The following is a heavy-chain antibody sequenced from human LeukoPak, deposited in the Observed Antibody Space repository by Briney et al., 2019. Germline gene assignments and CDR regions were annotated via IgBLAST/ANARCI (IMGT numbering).Heavy chain of an antibody. CDR3: ARDSPTISAAGTIPEYFQH. CDR2: ISSSSSYI. V-gene: IGHV3-21*01. D-gene: IGHD6-13*01. Sequence: GGSLRLSCAASGFTFSSYSMNWVRQAPGKGLEWVSSISSSSSYIYYADSVKGRFTISRDNAKNLLYLQMNSLRAEDTAVYYCARDSPTISAAGTIPEYFQHWGQGTLVTVSS. CDR1: GFTFSSYS. J-gene: IGHJ1*01.